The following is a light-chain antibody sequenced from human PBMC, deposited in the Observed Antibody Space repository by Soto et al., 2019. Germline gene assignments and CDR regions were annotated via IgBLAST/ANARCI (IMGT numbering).Light chain of an antibody. CDR3: QQYNSYQ. J-gene: IGKJ1*01. CDR1: QSISSW. CDR2: DAS. V-gene: IGKV1-5*01. Sequence: DIQMTQSPSTLSASVGDRVTITCRASQSISSWLAWYQQKSGKAPKLLIYDASSLESGVPSRFSGSGSGTEFTLTISSLQPDDFATYYCQQYNSYQFGQGTKVEIK.